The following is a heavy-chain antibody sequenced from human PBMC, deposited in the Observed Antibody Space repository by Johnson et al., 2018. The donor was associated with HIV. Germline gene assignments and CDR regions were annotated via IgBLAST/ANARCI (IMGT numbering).Heavy chain of an antibody. Sequence: QVQLVESGGGVVQPGRSLRLSCAASGFTFSSYAMHWVRQAPGKGLEWVAAISYVGSNKSYADSVKGRFTISRDNAKNSLYLQMNSLRAEDTAVYYCATYSSSWYKGGYAFDIWGQGTMVTVSS. V-gene: IGHV3-30*04. CDR1: GFTFSSYA. D-gene: IGHD6-13*01. CDR2: ISYVGSNK. J-gene: IGHJ3*02. CDR3: ATYSSSWYKGGYAFDI.